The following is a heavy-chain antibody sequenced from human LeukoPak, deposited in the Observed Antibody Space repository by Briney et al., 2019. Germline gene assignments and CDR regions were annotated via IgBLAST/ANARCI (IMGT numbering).Heavy chain of an antibody. Sequence: GGSLRLSCAASGFTFRNYGMTWVRQAPGKELEWVSAIQGSGGRTYYADSVTGRFTVSRDNSKNTVDLQMNNLRVDDTAIYYCAKDHANTPVVTNWGQGILVSVSS. D-gene: IGHD2-21*02. CDR1: GFTFRNYG. V-gene: IGHV3-23*01. CDR2: IQGSGGRT. CDR3: AKDHANTPVVTN. J-gene: IGHJ4*02.